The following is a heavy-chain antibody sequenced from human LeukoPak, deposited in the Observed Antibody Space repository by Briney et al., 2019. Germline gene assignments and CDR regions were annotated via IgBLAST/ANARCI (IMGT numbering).Heavy chain of an antibody. CDR1: GGSFSGYY. V-gene: IGHV4-34*01. CDR2: ISHSERT. J-gene: IGHJ4*02. CDR3: ARLRQIVAANADPSSGFDH. D-gene: IGHD6-25*01. Sequence: SETLSLTCAVYGGSFSGYYWTWIRQPPGKGLEWIGEISHSERTNSNPSLKSRVTMSLDTSKNQFSLKLTSATAADTAVYYCARLRQIVAANADPSSGFDHWGQGTLVTVSS.